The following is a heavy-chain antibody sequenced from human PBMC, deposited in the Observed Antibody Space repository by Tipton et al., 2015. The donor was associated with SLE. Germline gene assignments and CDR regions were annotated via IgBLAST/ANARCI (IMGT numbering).Heavy chain of an antibody. J-gene: IGHJ4*02. CDR1: GFTFSSYA. CDR3: AMGRGWFREFDY. D-gene: IGHD3-10*01. V-gene: IGHV3-21*03. Sequence: GSLRLSCAASGFTFSSYAMSWVRQAPGKGLEWVSGISSSSRYTYHAESLKGRFTISRDNAKNSLYLQMNSLRAEDTAVYYCAMGRGWFREFDYWGQGTLVTVSS. CDR2: ISSSSRYT.